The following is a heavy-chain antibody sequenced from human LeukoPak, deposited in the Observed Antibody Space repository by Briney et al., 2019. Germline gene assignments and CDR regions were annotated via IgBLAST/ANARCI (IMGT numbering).Heavy chain of an antibody. CDR1: GGTFSSYA. V-gene: IGHV1-2*02. D-gene: IGHD5-12*01. CDR3: ARGYSGYDLDY. J-gene: IGHJ4*02. Sequence: ASVKVSCKASGGTFSSYAIIWVRQAPGQGLEWMGWINPNSGGTNYAQKFQGRVTMTRDTSISTAYMELSRLRSDDTAVYYCARGYSGYDLDYWGQGTLVTVSS. CDR2: INPNSGGT.